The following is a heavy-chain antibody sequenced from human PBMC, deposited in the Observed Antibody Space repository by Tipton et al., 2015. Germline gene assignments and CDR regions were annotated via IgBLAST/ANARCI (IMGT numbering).Heavy chain of an antibody. V-gene: IGHV4-39*02. CDR1: GVSISGTSYY. J-gene: IGHJ4*02. D-gene: IGHD4-17*01. Sequence: TLSLTCTVSGVSISGTSYYWGWIRQPPGKGLEWIGSIYYRGDMYYNPSLKSRVAMSVDTSNNHFSLRLTSLTASDTAVYYCASLLLYGDYVHGLGYWGRGPLVTVSS. CDR2: IYYRGDM. CDR3: ASLLLYGDYVHGLGY.